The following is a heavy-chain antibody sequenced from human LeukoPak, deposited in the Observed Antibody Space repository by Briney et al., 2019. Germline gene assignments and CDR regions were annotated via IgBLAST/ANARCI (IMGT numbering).Heavy chain of an antibody. J-gene: IGHJ4*02. CDR3: ARGRPKFLGYCSGGSCQTGQVHYFDY. CDR1: GDSISSGDYY. CDR2: ISSSGST. Sequence: ASETLSLTCTVSGDSISSGDYYWSWIRQPAGKGLEWIGRISSSGSTNYNPSLKSRVTISVDTSKNQFSLKLSSVTAADTAVYYCARGRPKFLGYCSGGSCQTGQVHYFDYWGQGTLVTVSS. D-gene: IGHD2-15*01. V-gene: IGHV4-61*02.